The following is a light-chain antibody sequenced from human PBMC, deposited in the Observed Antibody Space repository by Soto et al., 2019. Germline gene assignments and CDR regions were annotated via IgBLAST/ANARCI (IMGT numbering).Light chain of an antibody. CDR2: LKSDSDD. Sequence: QLVLTQPSSLSASPGASASLTCTLRSGISVGTYRIFWYRQKPGSPPQYLLRLKSDSDDQQDSAVSSRFSGSKDGSANAGILLISGLQSEDEADYYCMIWHNDAYVFETGTKLTVL. V-gene: IGLV5-45*03. J-gene: IGLJ1*01. CDR1: SGISVGTYR. CDR3: MIWHNDAYV.